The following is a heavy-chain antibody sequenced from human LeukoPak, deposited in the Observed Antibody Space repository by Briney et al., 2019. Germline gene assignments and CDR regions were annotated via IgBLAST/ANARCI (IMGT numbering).Heavy chain of an antibody. CDR3: ARSGSYYSAVDAFDI. V-gene: IGHV4-38-2*02. CDR1: GYSISSGYY. D-gene: IGHD1-26*01. Sequence: SETLSLTCTVSGYSISSGYYWGWIGQPPGKGLEWIGSIYHSGSTYYNPSLKSRVTISVDTSKNQFSLKLSSVTAADTAVYYCARSGSYYSAVDAFDIWGQGTMVTVSS. CDR2: IYHSGST. J-gene: IGHJ3*02.